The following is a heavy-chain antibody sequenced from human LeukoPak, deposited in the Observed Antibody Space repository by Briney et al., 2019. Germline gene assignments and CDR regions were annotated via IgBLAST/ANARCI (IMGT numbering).Heavy chain of an antibody. J-gene: IGHJ4*02. Sequence: PGGSLRLSCAASGVTFSSYWMSWVRQAPGKGLECVANIKQDGSEKYYVDSVKGRFTISRDNAKNSLYLQMNSLRAEGTAVYYCARDGLYSSGYYYWDGFDYWGQGTLVTVSS. D-gene: IGHD3-22*01. CDR1: GVTFSSYW. CDR3: ARDGLYSSGYYYWDGFDY. CDR2: IKQDGSEK. V-gene: IGHV3-7*01.